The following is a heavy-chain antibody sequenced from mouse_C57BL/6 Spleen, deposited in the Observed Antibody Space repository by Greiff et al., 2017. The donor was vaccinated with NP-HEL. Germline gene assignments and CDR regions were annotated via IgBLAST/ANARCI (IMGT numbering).Heavy chain of an antibody. CDR2: INPSNGGT. CDR3: ARSWGSSSYCFDY. V-gene: IGHV1-53*01. J-gene: IGHJ2*01. CDR1: GYTFTSYW. Sequence: VKLQQPGTELVKPGASVKLSCKASGYTFTSYWMHWVKQRPGQGLEWIGNINPSNGGTNYNEKFKSKATLTVDKSSSTASMQLSSLTSEDSAVYYCARSWGSSSYCFDYWGQGTTLTVSS. D-gene: IGHD1-1*01.